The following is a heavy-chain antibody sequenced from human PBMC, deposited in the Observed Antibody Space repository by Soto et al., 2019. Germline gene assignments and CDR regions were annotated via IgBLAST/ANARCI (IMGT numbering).Heavy chain of an antibody. Sequence: EVQLVESGGGLVKPGGSLRLSCAASGFTFTYAWMSWVRQAPGKGLEWVARIKSKKDGEATDYAAPVKGRFTISRDDSKTTLYLQMNSLQIEDTAVYYCTTFAVPVAGMWGQGTLVTVSS. CDR2: IKSKKDGEAT. D-gene: IGHD6-19*01. J-gene: IGHJ4*02. V-gene: IGHV3-15*01. CDR1: GFTFTYAW. CDR3: TTFAVPVAGM.